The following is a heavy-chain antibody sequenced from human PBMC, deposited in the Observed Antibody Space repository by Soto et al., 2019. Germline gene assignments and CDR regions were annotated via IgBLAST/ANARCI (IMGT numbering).Heavy chain of an antibody. CDR1: GFTFGTYA. CDR3: GRSPIRVSPGGRGVVNV. Sequence: QVHLVESGGGVVQPGLSLKLSCAASGFTFGTYAMDWVRQAPGKGLEWVAVISFDGTTKYYIDSVKGRFTVSRENSKNPLFLKMNSLRAEDTAVYYCGRSPIRVSPGGRGVVNVWGQGTTVTVSS. D-gene: IGHD3-10*01. CDR2: ISFDGTTK. V-gene: IGHV3-33*01. J-gene: IGHJ6*02.